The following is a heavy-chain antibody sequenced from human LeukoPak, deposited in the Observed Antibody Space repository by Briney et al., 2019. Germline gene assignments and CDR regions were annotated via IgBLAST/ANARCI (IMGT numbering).Heavy chain of an antibody. CDR1: GYTFTSYG. CDR3: ARGLPLYGSGSPYDY. V-gene: IGHV1-18*01. CDR2: ISTYNGNT. J-gene: IGHJ4*02. Sequence: ASVKVSCKASGYTFTSYGISWVRQAPGQGLEWMGWISTYNGNTNYAQNLQGRVTMTTDTSTSTAYMELRSLRSDDTAVYYCARGLPLYGSGSPYDYWGQGTLVTVSS. D-gene: IGHD3-10*01.